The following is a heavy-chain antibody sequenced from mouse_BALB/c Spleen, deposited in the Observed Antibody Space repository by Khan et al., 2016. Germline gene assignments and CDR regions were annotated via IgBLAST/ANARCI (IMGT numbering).Heavy chain of an antibody. V-gene: IGHV9-3-1*01. D-gene: IGHD2-13*01. CDR1: GYTFTNYG. CDR3: AIGGDYGGFAS. CDR2: INTYTGES. Sequence: QIQLVQSGPELKKPGETVKISCKASGYTFTNYGMNWVKQAPGKGLKWMGWINTYTGESTYADDFKGRFAISLQTSASTAYLQINNLKNEDTAASVCAIGGDYGGFASWGQGTLVTVSA. J-gene: IGHJ3*01.